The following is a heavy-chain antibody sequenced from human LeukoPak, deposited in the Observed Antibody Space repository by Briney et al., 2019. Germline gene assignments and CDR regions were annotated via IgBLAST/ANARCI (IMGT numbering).Heavy chain of an antibody. CDR1: GGSINSGGYY. Sequence: SEALSLTCTVSGGSINSGGYYWSWIRQHPGKGLEWIGYIYYSGSTYYNPSLKSRVTISVDTSKNQFSLKLSSVTAADTAVYYCARSSGQNWFDPWGQGTLVTVSS. CDR3: ARSSGQNWFDP. CDR2: IYYSGST. J-gene: IGHJ5*02. V-gene: IGHV4-31*03. D-gene: IGHD3-22*01.